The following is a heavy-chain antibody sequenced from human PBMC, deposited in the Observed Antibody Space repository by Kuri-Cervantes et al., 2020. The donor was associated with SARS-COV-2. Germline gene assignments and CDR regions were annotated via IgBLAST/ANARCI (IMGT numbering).Heavy chain of an antibody. V-gene: IGHV4-39*07. CDR1: GGSISSSSYY. CDR3: ARARIVSSGWYYYYGMDV. D-gene: IGHD6-19*01. Sequence: SETLSLTCTVSGGSISSSSYYWGWIRQPPGKGLEWIGSIYYSGSTYYNPSLKSRVTISVDTSKNQFSLKLSSVTAADTAVYYCARARIVSSGWYYYYGMDVWGQGTTVTVSS. J-gene: IGHJ6*02. CDR2: IYYSGST.